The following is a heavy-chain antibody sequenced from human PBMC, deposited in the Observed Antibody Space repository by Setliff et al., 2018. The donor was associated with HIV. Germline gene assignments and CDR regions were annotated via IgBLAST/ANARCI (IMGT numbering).Heavy chain of an antibody. Sequence: GGSLRLSCAASGFTFSPYWMHWVRQAPGKGLVWVSRINSDGTSTTYADSVKGRFTISRDNAKNTLFLQMNSLRAEDTALYYCVREPGAPGYFDYWGQGTLVTVSS. CDR2: INSDGTST. D-gene: IGHD7-27*01. J-gene: IGHJ4*02. V-gene: IGHV3-74*03. CDR3: VREPGAPGYFDY. CDR1: GFTFSPYW.